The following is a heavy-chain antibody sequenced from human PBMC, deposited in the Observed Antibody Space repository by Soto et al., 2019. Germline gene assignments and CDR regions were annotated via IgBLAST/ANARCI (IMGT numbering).Heavy chain of an antibody. CDR1: RATINGSYYY. V-gene: IGHV4-39*01. CDR3: ATSQKGYNWNYFDH. J-gene: IGHJ4*02. Sequence: SGTLYITCAVSRATINGSYYYWAWIRQSPGKGPEWIGSVFYTGFTSYNPSLESRVSVSVDTSKSQFSLKLSAVTAADTAVYYCATSQKGYNWNYFDHWGQGALVTVSS. CDR2: VFYTGFT. D-gene: IGHD1-20*01.